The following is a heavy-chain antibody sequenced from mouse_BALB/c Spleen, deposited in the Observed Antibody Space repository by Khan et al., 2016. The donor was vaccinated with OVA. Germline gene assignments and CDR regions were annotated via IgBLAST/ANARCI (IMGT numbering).Heavy chain of an antibody. Sequence: QVRLQQSGAELVRPGASVKLSCKTSGYIFTSYWIHWVKQRPGQGLAWIARINPGTGSTSYNDKFKGKSTLTADKSSSTAYMQLSSLESAGSAVYFCARSHYVSTYALVYWGHGTSVTDSS. D-gene: IGHD1-1*01. J-gene: IGHJ4*01. CDR2: INPGTGST. CDR1: GYIFTSYW. CDR3: ARSHYVSTYALVY. V-gene: IGHV1S132*01.